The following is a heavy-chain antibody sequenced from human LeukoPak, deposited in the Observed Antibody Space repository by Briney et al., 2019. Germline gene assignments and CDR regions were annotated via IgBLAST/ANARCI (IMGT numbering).Heavy chain of an antibody. CDR3: ARAQTYGDYRLLFDY. D-gene: IGHD4-17*01. Sequence: GGSLRLSCAASGFTFSSYGMHWVRQAPGKGLEWVAFIRYDGSNKYYADSVKGRFTISRDNSKNTLYLHVNSLRPEDTALYYCARAQTYGDYRLLFDYWGQGTLVTVSS. CDR2: IRYDGSNK. CDR1: GFTFSSYG. V-gene: IGHV3-30*02. J-gene: IGHJ4*02.